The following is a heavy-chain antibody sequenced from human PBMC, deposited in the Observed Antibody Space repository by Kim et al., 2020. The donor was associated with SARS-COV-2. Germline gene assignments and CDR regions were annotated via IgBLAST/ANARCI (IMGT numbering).Heavy chain of an antibody. CDR1: GGSISSGGYY. D-gene: IGHD3-9*01. J-gene: IGHJ4*02. CDR2: IYYSGST. Sequence: SETLSLTCTVSGGSISSGGYYWDWIRQHPGKGLEWIGYIYYSGSTYYNPSLKSRVTISVDTSKNQFSLKLSSVTAADTAVYYCAREDYDILTGYHAPHFDYWGQGTLVTVSS. V-gene: IGHV4-31*03. CDR3: AREDYDILTGYHAPHFDY.